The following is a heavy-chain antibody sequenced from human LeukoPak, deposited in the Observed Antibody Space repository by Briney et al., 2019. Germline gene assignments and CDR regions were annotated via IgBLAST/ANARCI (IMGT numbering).Heavy chain of an antibody. D-gene: IGHD4-11*01. CDR3: ARHPHYSNYEWAFDY. J-gene: IGHJ4*02. CDR1: GCSFTSFW. CDR2: IYPGDSDT. V-gene: IGHV5-51*01. Sequence: PGESLQISAQGSGCSFTSFWIGWVRPLPGKGLEWMGIIYPGDSDTRYSPSFQGQVTISADKSISTAYLQWSSLKASDTAMYYCARHPHYSNYEWAFDYWGQGTPVTVSS.